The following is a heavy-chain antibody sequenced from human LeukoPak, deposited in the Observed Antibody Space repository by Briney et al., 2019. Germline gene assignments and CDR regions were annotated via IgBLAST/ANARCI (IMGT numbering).Heavy chain of an antibody. Sequence: GGSLRLSCAASAFTFSSYGMHWVRQAPGKGLEWVAYIQYDRTNEQYAHSVKGRFRISRDNSNNILYLQMNSLRTEDTAVYYCAKDRCSNGIGCYYYYMEVWGKGTTVTISS. CDR1: AFTFSSYG. D-gene: IGHD2-8*01. J-gene: IGHJ6*03. CDR2: IQYDRTNE. V-gene: IGHV3-30*02. CDR3: AKDRCSNGIGCYYYYMEV.